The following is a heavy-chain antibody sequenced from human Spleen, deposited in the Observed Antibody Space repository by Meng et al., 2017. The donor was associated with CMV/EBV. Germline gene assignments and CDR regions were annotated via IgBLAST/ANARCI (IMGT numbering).Heavy chain of an antibody. J-gene: IGHJ4*02. CDR1: GGTFISYA. Sequence: SVKVSCKASGGTFISYAISWMRQAPGQGLEWMGGIIPIVGVPSYAQKFQGRVTITAEKSTTTATSTTYLELSSLRSEDTAVYYCARGYRDYWSPSGTSYYFDYWGQGSLVTVSS. D-gene: IGHD3-3*01. V-gene: IGHV1-69*10. CDR2: IIPIVGVP. CDR3: ARGYRDYWSPSGTSYYFDY.